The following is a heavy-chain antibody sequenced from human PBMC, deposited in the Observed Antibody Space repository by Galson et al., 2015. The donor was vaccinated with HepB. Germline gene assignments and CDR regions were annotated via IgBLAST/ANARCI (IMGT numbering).Heavy chain of an antibody. V-gene: IGHV3-23*01. CDR1: GFTFNSYA. CDR3: ANKYDSPRGAFDI. D-gene: IGHD2-8*01. J-gene: IGHJ3*02. CDR2: ISGSGGST. Sequence: SLRLSCAASGFTFNSYAMSWVRQAPGKGLESVSGISGSGGSTYYADSVKGRFTISRDNSKNTLYLQMNSLRGEDTAVYYCANKYDSPRGAFDIWGQGTMVTVSS.